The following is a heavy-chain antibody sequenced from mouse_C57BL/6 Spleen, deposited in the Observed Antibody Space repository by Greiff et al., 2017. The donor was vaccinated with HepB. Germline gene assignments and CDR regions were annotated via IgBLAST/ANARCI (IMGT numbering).Heavy chain of an antibody. CDR2: CLPGGGST. J-gene: IGHJ3*01. Sequence: QVPLQRSAAELLQPGASVELSCKSTGYTVPGCWLEWVQQRPGHGLEWSGACLPGGGSTNYYGKCNGNATFTADTSSNTAYMQLSSLTTEDSAIYYCASGYYTFAYWGQGTLVTVSA. CDR3: ASGYYTFAY. V-gene: IGHV1-9*01. D-gene: IGHD2-3*01. CDR1: GYTVPGCW.